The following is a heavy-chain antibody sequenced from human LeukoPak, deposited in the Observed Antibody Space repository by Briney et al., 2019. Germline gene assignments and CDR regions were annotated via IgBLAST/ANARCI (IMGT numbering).Heavy chain of an antibody. CDR3: AVWAVLDY. V-gene: IGHV3-23*01. D-gene: IGHD1-26*01. CDR1: GFIFAKYA. J-gene: IGHJ4*02. CDR2: ISASGADT. Sequence: GGSLRLSCTTSGFIFAKYAMAWVRQSPGKGLEWVSTISASGADTYYADSVKGRFTISRDNSKNTLYLQMNGLRAEDTAVYYCAVWAVLDYWGQGTLVTVSS.